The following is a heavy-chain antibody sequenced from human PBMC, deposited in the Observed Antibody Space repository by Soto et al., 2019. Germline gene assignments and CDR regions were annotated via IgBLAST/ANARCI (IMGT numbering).Heavy chain of an antibody. D-gene: IGHD6-13*01. Sequence: PGVSLRLSCAASGFTFSSYWMSWVRQAPGKGLEWVANIKQDGSEKYYVDSVKGRFTISRDNAKNSLYLQMNSLRAEDTAVYYCARELSSRKYYYYCMDVWGKGTTVTVSS. V-gene: IGHV3-7*01. J-gene: IGHJ6*03. CDR1: GFTFSSYW. CDR2: IKQDGSEK. CDR3: ARELSSRKYYYYCMDV.